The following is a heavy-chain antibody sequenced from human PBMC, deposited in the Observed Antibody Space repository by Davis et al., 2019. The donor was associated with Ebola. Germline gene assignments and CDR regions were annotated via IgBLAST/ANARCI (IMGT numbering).Heavy chain of an antibody. J-gene: IGHJ4*02. Sequence: ASVKVSCKASGYTFTSYGISWVRQAPGQGLEWMGWISAYNGNTNYAQKLQGRVTMTTDTSTSTAYMELRSLRSDDTAVYYCARDYPYYYDSSGYYFRGDYWGQGTLVTVSS. CDR2: ISAYNGNT. CDR1: GYTFTSYG. CDR3: ARDYPYYYDSSGYYFRGDY. V-gene: IGHV1-18*01. D-gene: IGHD3-22*01.